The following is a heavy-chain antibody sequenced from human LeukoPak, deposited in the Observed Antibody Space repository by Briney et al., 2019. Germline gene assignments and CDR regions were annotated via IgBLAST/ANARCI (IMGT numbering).Heavy chain of an antibody. V-gene: IGHV3-64D*09. J-gene: IGHJ3*02. Sequence: GGSLRLSCSASGFTFSAYAMHWVRQAPGKGLEYVSAISVSGDRTFYADSLKGRFTISRDNLENTLYLQVRSLRPEDTAVYYCVKDTPSVGSWAALDIWGQGTLVAVFS. D-gene: IGHD3-10*01. CDR1: GFTFSAYA. CDR2: ISVSGDRT. CDR3: VKDTPSVGSWAALDI.